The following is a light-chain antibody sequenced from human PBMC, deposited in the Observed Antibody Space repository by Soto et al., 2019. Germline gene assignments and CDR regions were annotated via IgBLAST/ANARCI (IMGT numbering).Light chain of an antibody. CDR3: QQGHDWPLT. J-gene: IGKJ2*01. Sequence: EIVMTQSPATLSESHGERATLSCRASQSISGELAWYQQRPGQPPRLLIYGVSTRATGVPDRFSGSGSGSDFTLTISGLQSEDFAVYYCQQGHDWPLTFGQGTRLDI. V-gene: IGKV3-15*01. CDR2: GVS. CDR1: QSISGE.